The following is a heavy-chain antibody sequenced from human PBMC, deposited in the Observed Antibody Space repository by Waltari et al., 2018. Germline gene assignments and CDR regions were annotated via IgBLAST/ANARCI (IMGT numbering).Heavy chain of an antibody. CDR3: ARGLAYYDFWSGYYSYYYGMDV. Sequence: QVQLQQWGAGLLKPSETLSLTCAVYGGSFSGYYWSWFRQPPGTGLEGIGEINHSVRTNYNPSLKSRVTISVDTSKNQFSLKLSSVTAADTAVYYCARGLAYYDFWSGYYSYYYGMDVWGQGTTVTVSS. D-gene: IGHD3-3*01. V-gene: IGHV4-34*01. CDR2: INHSVRT. CDR1: GGSFSGYY. J-gene: IGHJ6*02.